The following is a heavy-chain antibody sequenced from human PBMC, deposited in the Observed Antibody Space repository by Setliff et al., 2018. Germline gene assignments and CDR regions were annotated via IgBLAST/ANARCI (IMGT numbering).Heavy chain of an antibody. CDR3: ARVAAAGPSILYMDV. D-gene: IGHD6-13*01. Sequence: GASVKVSCKASGYTFTSYGISWVRQAPGQGLEWMGWISAYNGNTNYAQKLQGRVTMTTDTSTSTAYMELSSLRSEDTAVYYCARVAAAGPSILYMDVWGKGTTVTVSS. CDR1: GYTFTSYG. J-gene: IGHJ6*03. V-gene: IGHV1-18*01. CDR2: ISAYNGNT.